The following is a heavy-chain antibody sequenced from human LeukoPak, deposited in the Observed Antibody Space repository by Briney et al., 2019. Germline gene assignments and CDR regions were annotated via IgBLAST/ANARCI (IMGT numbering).Heavy chain of an antibody. CDR2: IYPDDSDT. J-gene: IGHJ4*02. Sequence: GESLKISCKGSGYSFTTYWIGWVRQMPGKGLEWMGIIYPDDSDTRYSPSLQGQVTISADKPISTAYLQWSSLKASNTAMYHCARLGGQQWLVDWGQGTLVTVSS. V-gene: IGHV5-51*01. D-gene: IGHD6-19*01. CDR1: GYSFTTYW. CDR3: ARLGGQQWLVD.